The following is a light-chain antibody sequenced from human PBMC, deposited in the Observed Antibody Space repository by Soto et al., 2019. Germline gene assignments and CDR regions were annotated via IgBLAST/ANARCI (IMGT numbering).Light chain of an antibody. J-gene: IGLJ3*02. CDR1: SSDLGSYNY. V-gene: IGLV2-14*03. Sequence: QSALTQPASVSGSPGQSITLSCTGISSDLGSYNYVSWYRQHPGKAPKVLLYEVNNRPSGVSNRFSGSKSGNTASLTISGLQAADEADYYCSAHTGSTLVFGGGTKLTVL. CDR3: SAHTGSTLV. CDR2: EVN.